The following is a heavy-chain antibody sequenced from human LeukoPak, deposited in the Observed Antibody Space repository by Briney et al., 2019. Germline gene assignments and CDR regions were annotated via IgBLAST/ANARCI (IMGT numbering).Heavy chain of an antibody. CDR2: IYHSGTT. V-gene: IGHV4-38-2*02. Sequence: SETLSLTCTVSGYSISSGYYWGWIRRPPGKGLEWIGTIYHSGTTYYNPSLKSRVTMSVDTSKNQFSLRLRSVTAADTAVYYCARGQARLAWFDPWGQGTLVTVSS. J-gene: IGHJ5*02. CDR3: ARGQARLAWFDP. D-gene: IGHD6-19*01. CDR1: GYSISSGYY.